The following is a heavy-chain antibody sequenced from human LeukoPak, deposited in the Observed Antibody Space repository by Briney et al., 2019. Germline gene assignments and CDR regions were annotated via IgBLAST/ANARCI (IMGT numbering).Heavy chain of an antibody. CDR2: MNPNSGNT. Sequence: ASVKVSCKASGYTFTSYGINWVRQATGQGLEWMGWMNPNSGNTGYAQKFQGRVTITRNTSISTAYMELSSLRSEDTAVYYCARVGSSWHYYYYHYMDVWGKGTTVTVS. J-gene: IGHJ6*03. CDR1: GYTFTSYG. CDR3: ARVGSSWHYYYYHYMDV. V-gene: IGHV1-8*03. D-gene: IGHD6-13*01.